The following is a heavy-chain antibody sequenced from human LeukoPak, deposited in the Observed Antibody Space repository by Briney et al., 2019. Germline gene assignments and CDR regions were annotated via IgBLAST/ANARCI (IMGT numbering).Heavy chain of an antibody. Sequence: TLSLTCAVYGGSFSGYYWSWIRQPPGKALEWLARIDWDDDKYYSTSLKTRLTISKDTSKNQVVLTMTNMDHVDTATYYCALSMTTVTHDAFDIWGQGTMVTVSS. CDR2: IDWDDDK. D-gene: IGHD4-17*01. CDR1: GGSFSGYY. J-gene: IGHJ3*02. CDR3: ALSMTTVTHDAFDI. V-gene: IGHV2-70*11.